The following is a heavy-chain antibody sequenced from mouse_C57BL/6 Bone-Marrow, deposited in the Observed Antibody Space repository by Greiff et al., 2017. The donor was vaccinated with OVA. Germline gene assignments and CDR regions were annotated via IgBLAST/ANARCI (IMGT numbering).Heavy chain of an antibody. CDR1: GYTFTSYW. D-gene: IGHD1-1*01. J-gene: IGHJ3*01. CDR3: ARSVPYYGSSYPCWFAY. CDR2: IDPSDSET. V-gene: IGHV1-52*01. Sequence: QVQLQQSGAELVKPGSSVKLSCKASGYTFTSYWMHWVKQRPIQGLEWIGNIDPSDSETHYNQKFKDKATLTVDKSSSTAYMQLSSLTSEDSAVYYCARSVPYYGSSYPCWFAYWGQGTLVTVSA.